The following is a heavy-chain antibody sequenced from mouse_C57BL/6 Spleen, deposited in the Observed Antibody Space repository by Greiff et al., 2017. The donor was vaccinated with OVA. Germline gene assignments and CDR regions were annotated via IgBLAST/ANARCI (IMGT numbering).Heavy chain of an antibody. Sequence: VKLVEPGPGLVAPSQSLSITCTVSGFSLTSYGVHWVRQPPGKGLEWLVVIWSDGSTTYNSALKSRLSISTDNPKSQVFLKMNSLQTEDTAMYYCARHVGSNYGYAMDYWGQGTSVTVSS. CDR2: IWSDGST. CDR1: GFSLTSYG. J-gene: IGHJ4*01. CDR3: ARHVGSNYGYAMDY. D-gene: IGHD2-5*01. V-gene: IGHV2-6-1*01.